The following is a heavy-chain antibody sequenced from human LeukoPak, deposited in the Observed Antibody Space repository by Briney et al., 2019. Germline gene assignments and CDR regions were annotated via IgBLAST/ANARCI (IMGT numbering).Heavy chain of an antibody. CDR1: GFTFSSYS. Sequence: GGSLRLSCAASGFTFSSYSMNWVRQAPGKGLEWVSSISSSSRYIYYADSVKGRFTISRDNAKNSLYLQMNSLRAEDTAVYYCARDMGTRVAGTGLFDFWGQGTLVTVSS. CDR3: ARDMGTRVAGTGLFDF. J-gene: IGHJ4*02. V-gene: IGHV3-21*01. CDR2: ISSSSRYI. D-gene: IGHD6-19*01.